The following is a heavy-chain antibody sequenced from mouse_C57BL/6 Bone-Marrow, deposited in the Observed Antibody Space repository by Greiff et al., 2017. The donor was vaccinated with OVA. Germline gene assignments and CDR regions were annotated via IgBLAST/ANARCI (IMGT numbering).Heavy chain of an antibody. V-gene: IGHV5-4*01. CDR2: ISDGGSYT. D-gene: IGHD1-1*01. CDR1: GFTFSSYA. J-gene: IGHJ4*01. Sequence: EVKLVESGGGLVKPGGSLKLSCAASGFTFSSYAMSWVRQTPEKRLEWVATISDGGSYTYYPDNVKGRFTLSRDNAKNNLYLQMGHLKSEDTAMYDCARDGNYYGSSWAMDYWGQGTSVTVSS. CDR3: ARDGNYYGSSWAMDY.